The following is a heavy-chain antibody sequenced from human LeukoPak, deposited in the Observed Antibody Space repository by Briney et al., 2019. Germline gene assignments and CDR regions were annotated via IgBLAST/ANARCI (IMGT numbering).Heavy chain of an antibody. CDR1: GGSISSGGYY. J-gene: IGHJ6*02. CDR2: IYYSGST. Sequence: PSETLSLTCTVSGGSISSGGYYWSWIRQHPGKGLEWIGYIYYSGSTYYNPSLKSRVTISVDTSKNQFSLKLSSVTAADTAVYYCAGGRLLLWFGTTLRSYGMDVWGQGTTVTVSS. D-gene: IGHD3-10*01. V-gene: IGHV4-31*03. CDR3: AGGRLLLWFGTTLRSYGMDV.